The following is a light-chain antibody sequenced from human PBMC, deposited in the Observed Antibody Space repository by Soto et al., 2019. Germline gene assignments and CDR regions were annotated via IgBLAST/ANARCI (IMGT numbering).Light chain of an antibody. CDR2: GAS. J-gene: IGKJ4*01. V-gene: IGKV3-15*01. Sequence: EIVMTQSPATLSVSPVERATLSCRASQSVSSNLACYQQKPGQAPRLLIYGASTRATGIPARFSGSGSGTEFTLTISSLQSEDFAIYYCQQYDDWPLTFGGGTKVDIK. CDR3: QQYDDWPLT. CDR1: QSVSSN.